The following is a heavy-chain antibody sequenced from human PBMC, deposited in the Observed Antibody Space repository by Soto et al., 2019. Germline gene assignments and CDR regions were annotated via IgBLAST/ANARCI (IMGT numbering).Heavy chain of an antibody. D-gene: IGHD6-19*01. V-gene: IGHV3-30*18. J-gene: IGHJ6*02. CDR3: AKDYAAVAGKKYYYYYYGMDV. CDR1: GFTFSSYG. CDR2: ISYDGSNK. Sequence: PGGSLRLSCAASGFTFSSYGMHWVRQAPGKGLEWVAVISYDGSNKYYADSVKGRFTISRDNSKNTLYLQMNSLRAEDTAVYYCAKDYAAVAGKKYYYYYYGMDVWSQGTTVTVSS.